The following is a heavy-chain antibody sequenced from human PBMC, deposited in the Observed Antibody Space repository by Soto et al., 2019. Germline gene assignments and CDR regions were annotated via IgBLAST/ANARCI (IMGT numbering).Heavy chain of an antibody. CDR1: GFTFGDYA. V-gene: IGHV3-49*03. J-gene: IGHJ4*02. CDR3: TTVPLAGWLVREADY. Sequence: GGSLRLSCTASGFTFGDYAMSWFRQAPGKGLEWVGFIRSKAYGGTTEYAASVKGRFTISRDDSKSIAYLQMNSLKTEDTAVYYCTTVPLAGWLVREADYWGQGTLVTVSS. CDR2: IRSKAYGGTT. D-gene: IGHD3-9*01.